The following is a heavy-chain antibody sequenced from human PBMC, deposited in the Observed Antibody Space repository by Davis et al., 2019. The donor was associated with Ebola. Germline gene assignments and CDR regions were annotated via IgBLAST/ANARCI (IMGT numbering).Heavy chain of an antibody. CDR1: GFIFSNYA. CDR3: AKEPLVGDYGVDV. V-gene: IGHV3-23*01. J-gene: IGHJ6*02. D-gene: IGHD6-6*01. Sequence: GEPLKISCTVSGFIFSNYAVNWVRQAPGKGLEWISGISESGDRTYYADSVRGRFTVSRDNSKNTVYLQMNSLGAEDTAVYYCAKEPLVGDYGVDVWGQGTTVTVSS. CDR2: ISESGDRT.